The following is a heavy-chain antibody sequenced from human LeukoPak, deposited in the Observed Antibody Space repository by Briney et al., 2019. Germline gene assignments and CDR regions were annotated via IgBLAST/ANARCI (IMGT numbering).Heavy chain of an antibody. V-gene: IGHV3-13*01. CDR2: IGTGGDT. D-gene: IGHD2-21*02. Sequence: GGSLRLSCAASGPTLSRFDMHWVRQTTGKGLEWVSAIGTGGDTYYAGSVKGRFTISREDAKNSLYLRMNSLTAGDTAVYYCTRGGSLYCGGDCYPPSRYSAPNHSGMDFWGQGTTVTVSS. CDR1: GPTLSRFD. J-gene: IGHJ6*02. CDR3: TRGGSLYCGGDCYPPSRYSAPNHSGMDF.